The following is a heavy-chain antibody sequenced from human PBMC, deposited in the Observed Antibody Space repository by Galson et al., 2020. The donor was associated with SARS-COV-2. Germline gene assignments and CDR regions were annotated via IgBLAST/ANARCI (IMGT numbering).Heavy chain of an antibody. CDR3: AKAKERGYSYGYVDY. CDR1: GFTFSSYA. Sequence: GESLKISCAASGFTFSSYAMTWVRQAPGKGLQWVSAISGSGSSTYYADSVKGRFTISRDNSKNTLYLQMNSLRAEDTAVYYCAKAKERGYSYGYVDYWGQGTLVTVSS. CDR2: ISGSGSST. D-gene: IGHD5-18*01. V-gene: IGHV3-23*01. J-gene: IGHJ4*02.